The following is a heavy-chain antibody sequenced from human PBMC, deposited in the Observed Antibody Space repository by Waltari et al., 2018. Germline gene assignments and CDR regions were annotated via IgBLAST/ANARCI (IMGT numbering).Heavy chain of an antibody. CDR1: GFTFSSYA. CDR3: AKGSGDSSYYYYYGMDV. Sequence: EVQLLESGGGLVQPGGSLRLSCAASGFTFSSYAMSWVRQAPGKGLEWVSAISVRGGSTEDEDSVKGRFTISRDNSKNTLYLQMNSLRAEDTAVYYCAKGSGDSSYYYYYGMDVWGQGTTVTVSS. V-gene: IGHV3-23*01. J-gene: IGHJ6*02. CDR2: ISVRGGST. D-gene: IGHD4-17*01.